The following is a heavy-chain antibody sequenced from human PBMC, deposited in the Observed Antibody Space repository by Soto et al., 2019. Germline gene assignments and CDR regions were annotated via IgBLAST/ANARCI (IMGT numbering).Heavy chain of an antibody. D-gene: IGHD3-3*01. V-gene: IGHV1-3*01. Sequence: ASVKVSCKASGYTFTSYAMHWVRQAPGQRLEWMGWINAGNGNTKYSQKFQGRVTITRDTSASTAYMELSSLRSEDTAVYYCARDSVEWFNHNWFDPWGQGTLVTVSS. CDR2: INAGNGNT. CDR3: ARDSVEWFNHNWFDP. CDR1: GYTFTSYA. J-gene: IGHJ5*02.